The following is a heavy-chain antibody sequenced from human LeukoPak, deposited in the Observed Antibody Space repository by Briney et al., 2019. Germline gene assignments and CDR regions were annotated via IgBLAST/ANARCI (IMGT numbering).Heavy chain of an antibody. V-gene: IGHV3-49*04. CDR3: TRSGWYAY. D-gene: IGHD6-19*01. CDR2: IRSKAYGGTT. CDR1: GFTFCDYA. J-gene: IGHJ4*02. Sequence: PGRSLRLSCTASGFTFCDYAMSWVRQAPGKGLEWVGFIRSKAYGGTTEYAASVKGRFTISRDDSKSIAYLQMNSLKTEDTAVYYCTRSGWYAYWGQGTLVTVSS.